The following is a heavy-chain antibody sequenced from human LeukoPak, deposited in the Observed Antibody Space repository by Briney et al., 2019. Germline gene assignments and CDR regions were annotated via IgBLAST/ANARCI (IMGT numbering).Heavy chain of an antibody. J-gene: IGHJ3*02. Sequence: GGSLRLSCAASGFTFSSYGMHWVRQAPGKGLEWVAVISYDGSNKYYADSVKGRLTISRDNSKNTLYLQMNSLRAEDTAVYYCAKDLNYSYAFDIWGQGTMVTVSS. CDR1: GFTFSSYG. CDR3: AKDLNYSYAFDI. D-gene: IGHD3-10*01. CDR2: ISYDGSNK. V-gene: IGHV3-30*18.